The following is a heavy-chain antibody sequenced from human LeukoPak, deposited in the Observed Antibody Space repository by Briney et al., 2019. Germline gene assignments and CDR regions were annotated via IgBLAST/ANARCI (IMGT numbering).Heavy chain of an antibody. V-gene: IGHV3-23*01. J-gene: IGHJ4*02. CDR1: GSTFSSYA. CDR3: VKDLGRYRNNCFDY. D-gene: IGHD1-26*01. Sequence: GGSLRLSCAASGSTFSSYAMSWVRQAPEKGLEWVSTISGSGGGTYYADSVKGRFTISRDDAKNTLYLQMNSLRAEDTAVYYCVKDLGRYRNNCFDYWGQGTLVTVSS. CDR2: ISGSGGGT.